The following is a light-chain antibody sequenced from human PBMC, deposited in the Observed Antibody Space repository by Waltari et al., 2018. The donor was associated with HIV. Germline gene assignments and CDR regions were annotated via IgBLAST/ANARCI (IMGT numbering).Light chain of an antibody. CDR2: KDN. J-gene: IGLJ3*02. V-gene: IGLV3-1*01. Sequence: SSEVTQPPSVAVSPGQTATITCSGYELGDKYTFWYQQKPGQSPLLVIYKDNKRPSGIPERFSGSSSGHTATLTISGTLPMDEADYYCQAWGSTTSGVFGRGTRLTVL. CDR1: ELGDKY. CDR3: QAWGSTTSGV.